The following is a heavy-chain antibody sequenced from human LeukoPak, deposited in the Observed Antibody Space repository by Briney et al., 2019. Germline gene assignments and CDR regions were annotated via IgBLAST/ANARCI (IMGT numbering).Heavy chain of an antibody. CDR2: ISSSSSYI. Sequence: PGGSLRLSSAASGFTFSSYSMNWVRQAPGKGLEWVSSISSSSSYIYYADSVKGRFTISRDNAKNSLYLQMNSLRAEDTAVYYCARDPTVTPGYGMDVWGQGTTVTVSS. J-gene: IGHJ6*02. V-gene: IGHV3-21*01. CDR3: ARDPTVTPGYGMDV. CDR1: GFTFSSYS. D-gene: IGHD4-17*01.